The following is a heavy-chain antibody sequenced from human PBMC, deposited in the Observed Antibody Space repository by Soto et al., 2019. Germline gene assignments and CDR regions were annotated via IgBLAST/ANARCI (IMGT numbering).Heavy chain of an antibody. CDR3: VRGAGERQKLMSYYYGLDV. V-gene: IGHV1-69*01. CDR1: GGTFSSYA. J-gene: IGHJ6*02. CDR2: IIPIFGTA. Sequence: QVQLVQSGAEVKKPGSSVKVSCKASGGTFSSYAISWVRQAPGQGLEWMGGIIPIFGTANYAQKFQGRVTITADESTSTAYMELSSLRSEDTAVYYCVRGAGERQKLMSYYYGLDVWGLGTMVTVSS. D-gene: IGHD7-27*01.